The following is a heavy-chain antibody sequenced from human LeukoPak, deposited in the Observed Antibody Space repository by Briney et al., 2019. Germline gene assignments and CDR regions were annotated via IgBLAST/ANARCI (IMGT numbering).Heavy chain of an antibody. D-gene: IGHD6-19*01. CDR2: IRYDGSNK. CDR3: AKGHYSGWSSFDY. V-gene: IGHV3-30*02. J-gene: IGHJ4*02. Sequence: RGSLRLSCAASGFTFSSYGMHWVRQALGKGLEWVAFIRYDGSNKYYADSVKGRFTISRDNSKNTLYLQMNSLRAEDTAVYYCAKGHYSGWSSFDYWGQGTLVTVSS. CDR1: GFTFSSYG.